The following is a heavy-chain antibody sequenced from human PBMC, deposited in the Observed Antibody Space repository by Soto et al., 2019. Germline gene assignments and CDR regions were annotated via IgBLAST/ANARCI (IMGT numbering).Heavy chain of an antibody. V-gene: IGHV1-46*01. D-gene: IGHD5-18*01. CDR1: GYTFTHNY. J-gene: IGHJ4*02. CDR2: INPNGGIT. Sequence: QVQLVKSGAEVKKPGASVRVSCKASGYTFTHNYIHWVRQAPGQGLEWMGIINPNGGITTYAQKFRAGFSMTRDTSTSTVYLELSSLRSEDSAVYYCATSVNSAMAFDYWGQGTLVTVSS. CDR3: ATSVNSAMAFDY.